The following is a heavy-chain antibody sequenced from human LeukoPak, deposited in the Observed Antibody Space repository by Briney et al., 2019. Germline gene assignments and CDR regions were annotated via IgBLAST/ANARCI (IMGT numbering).Heavy chain of an antibody. Sequence: PGGSLRLSCAASGFTFSSYWMSWVRQAPGKGLEWVANIKQDGSDKYYVDSVKGRFTISRDNAKNSLYLQMNSLRAEDAAVYYCAREGSREYYYDSSGYYPFDYWGQGTLVTVSS. J-gene: IGHJ4*02. CDR1: GFTFSSYW. D-gene: IGHD3-22*01. CDR3: AREGSREYYYDSSGYYPFDY. V-gene: IGHV3-7*01. CDR2: IKQDGSDK.